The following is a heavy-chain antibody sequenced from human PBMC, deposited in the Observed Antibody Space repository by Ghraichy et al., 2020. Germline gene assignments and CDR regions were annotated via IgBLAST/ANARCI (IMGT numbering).Heavy chain of an antibody. CDR2: LGADGRST. D-gene: IGHD3-10*01. CDR1: EFTFDGYP. Sequence: GGSLRLSCAVSEFTFDGYPMTWVRQAPGKGLEWVSTLGADGRSTFYADSVKGRFTISRDKSKRTVYLQMNSLRADDTAVYYCAKEGGRLGEGAFDVWGQGTKVTVSS. V-gene: IGHV3-23*01. J-gene: IGHJ3*01. CDR3: AKEGGRLGEGAFDV.